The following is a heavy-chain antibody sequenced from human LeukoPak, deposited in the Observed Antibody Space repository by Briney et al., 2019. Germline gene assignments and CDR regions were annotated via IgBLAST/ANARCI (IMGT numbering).Heavy chain of an antibody. J-gene: IGHJ4*02. CDR1: GFTFSSYS. V-gene: IGHV3-21*01. CDR3: ARVIPGVVDY. D-gene: IGHD3-10*01. Sequence: GGSLRLSCAASGFTFSSYSVNWVRQAPGKGLEWVSSISSSSSYIYYADSVKGRFTISRDNAKNSLYLQMNSLRAEDTAVYYCARVIPGVVDYWGQGTLVTVSS. CDR2: ISSSSSYI.